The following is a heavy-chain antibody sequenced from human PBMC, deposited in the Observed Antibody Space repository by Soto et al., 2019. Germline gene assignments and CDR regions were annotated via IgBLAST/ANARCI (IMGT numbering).Heavy chain of an antibody. J-gene: IGHJ4*02. CDR2: ISGSGGST. Sequence: EVQLLESGGGLVQPGGSLRLSCAASGFTFSSYAMSWVRQAPGKGLEWVSAISGSGGSTYYADSVKGRFTISRDNSKNTLYLQMNSLRAEDTAVYYCAGRYLTQYYGSGSNFDYWGQGTLVTVSS. V-gene: IGHV3-23*01. CDR1: GFTFSSYA. D-gene: IGHD3-10*01. CDR3: AGRYLTQYYGSGSNFDY.